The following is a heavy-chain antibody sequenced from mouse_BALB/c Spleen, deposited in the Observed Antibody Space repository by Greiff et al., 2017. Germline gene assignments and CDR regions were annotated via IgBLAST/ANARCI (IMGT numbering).Heavy chain of an antibody. CDR1: GFTFSSYT. J-gene: IGHJ3*01. V-gene: IGHV5-12-2*01. CDR3: ARGHDYDPAWFAY. Sequence: EVKLMESGEGLVQPGGSLKLSCAASGFTFSSYTMSWVRQTPEKRLEWVAYISNGGGSTYYPDTVKGRFTISRDNAKNTLYLQMSSLRSEDTAMYYCARGHDYDPAWFAYWGQGTLVTVSA. CDR2: ISNGGGST. D-gene: IGHD2-4*01.